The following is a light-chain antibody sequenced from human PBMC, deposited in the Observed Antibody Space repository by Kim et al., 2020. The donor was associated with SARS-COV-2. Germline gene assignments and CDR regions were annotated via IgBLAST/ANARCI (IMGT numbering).Light chain of an antibody. CDR1: QSISSY. V-gene: IGKV1-39*01. J-gene: IGKJ1*01. Sequence: ASVGDRVTITCRASQSISSYLNWYQQKPGKAPKLLIYAASSLQSGVPSRFSGSGSGTDFTLTISSLQPEDFATYYCQQSYSSPRTFGQGTKVDIK. CDR2: AAS. CDR3: QQSYSSPRT.